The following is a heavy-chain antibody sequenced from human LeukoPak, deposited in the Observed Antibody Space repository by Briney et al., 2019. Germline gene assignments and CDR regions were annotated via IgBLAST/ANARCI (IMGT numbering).Heavy chain of an antibody. CDR3: ANFGDWFDP. CDR1: GGSFSGYY. V-gene: IGHV4-34*01. CDR2: INHSGST. D-gene: IGHD2-21*01. Sequence: PSETLSLTRAVYGGSFSGYYWSWIRQPPGKGLEWIGEINHSGSTNYNPSLKSRVTISVDTSKNQFSLKLSSVTAADTAVYYCANFGDWFDPWGQGTLVTVSS. J-gene: IGHJ5*02.